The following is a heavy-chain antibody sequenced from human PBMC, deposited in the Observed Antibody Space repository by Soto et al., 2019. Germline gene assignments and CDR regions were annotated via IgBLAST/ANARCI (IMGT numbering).Heavy chain of an antibody. V-gene: IGHV3-30-3*01. CDR1: GFTFINYA. D-gene: IGHD4-17*01. CDR2: ISYDGSNK. CDR3: ARDQVKGTMTIL. J-gene: IGHJ4*02. Sequence: GGSLRLSCSSSGFTFINYAMHWVRQAPGKGLEWVAVISYDGSNKYYADSVKGRFTISRDNSKNTMYLQMNSLSAEDTAVYHCARDQVKGTMTILWGQGTLVTASS.